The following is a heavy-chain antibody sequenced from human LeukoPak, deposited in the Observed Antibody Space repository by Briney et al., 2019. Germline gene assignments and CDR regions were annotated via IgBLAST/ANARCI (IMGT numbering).Heavy chain of an antibody. CDR3: ARVGFGGLWGMDV. CDR2: ISSSSDYI. J-gene: IGHJ6*04. V-gene: IGHV3-21*01. CDR1: GFTFSSYN. Sequence: GGSLRLSCAASGFTFSSYNMNWVRQAPGKGLEWVSSISSSSDYIYYADSVKGRFTISRDNAKNSLYLQMNSLRAEDTAVYHCARVGFGGLWGMDVWGKGTTVTISS. D-gene: IGHD3-10*01.